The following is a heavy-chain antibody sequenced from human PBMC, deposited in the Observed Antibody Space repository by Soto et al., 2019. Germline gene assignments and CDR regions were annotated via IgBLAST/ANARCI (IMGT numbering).Heavy chain of an antibody. D-gene: IGHD3-9*01. V-gene: IGHV4-39*01. J-gene: IGHJ3*02. CDR1: AGSISSSSYY. CDR3: ASYYDILTGYPDAFDI. Sequence: PETLSLTCTVSAGSISSSSYYWGGIRQPPGKGLEWIGSIYYSGSTYYSPSLKSRVTISVDTSKNQFSLKLSSVTAADTAVYYCASYYDILTGYPDAFDIWGQGTMVTVSS. CDR2: IYYSGST.